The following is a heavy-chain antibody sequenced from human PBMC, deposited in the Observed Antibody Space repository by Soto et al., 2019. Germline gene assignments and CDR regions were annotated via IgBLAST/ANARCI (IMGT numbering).Heavy chain of an antibody. CDR3: AKGVPSPTQHAFDI. CDR2: IHSDGSDK. J-gene: IGHJ3*02. Sequence: GGSLRLSCAASGFTFSYYWMHWVRQAPGKGLVWVSRIHSDGSDKYFSDSVKGRLTISRDNSKNTVSLEMNSLRTKDTAAYYCAKGVPSPTQHAFDIWGQGTMVTVSS. V-gene: IGHV3-74*01. CDR1: GFTFSYYW.